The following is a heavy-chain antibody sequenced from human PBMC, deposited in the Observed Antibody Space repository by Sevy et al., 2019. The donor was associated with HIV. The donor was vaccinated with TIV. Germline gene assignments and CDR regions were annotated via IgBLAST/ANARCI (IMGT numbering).Heavy chain of an antibody. CDR3: ARDPYYGSGSYYRAFDY. J-gene: IGHJ4*02. CDR2: IYHSGST. Sequence: SETLYLTCAVSGGSISSSNWWSWVRQPPGKGLEWIGEIYHSGSTNYNPSLKSRVTISVDKSKNQFSLKLSSVTAADTAVYYCARDPYYGSGSYYRAFDYWGQGTLVTVSS. D-gene: IGHD3-10*01. CDR1: GGSISSSNW. V-gene: IGHV4-4*02.